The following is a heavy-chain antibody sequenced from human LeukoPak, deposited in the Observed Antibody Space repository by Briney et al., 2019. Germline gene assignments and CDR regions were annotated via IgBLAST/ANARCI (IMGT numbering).Heavy chain of an antibody. V-gene: IGHV3-21*01. D-gene: IGHD3-10*01. J-gene: IGHJ3*02. CDR2: ISSSSSYI. Sequence: PGGSLRLSCAASGFTFSSYSMNWVRQAPRKGLEWVSSISSSSSYIYYADSVKGRFTISRDNAKNSLYLQMNSLRAEDTAVYYCARDQGFGGPDAFDIWGQGTMVTVSS. CDR3: ARDQGFGGPDAFDI. CDR1: GFTFSSYS.